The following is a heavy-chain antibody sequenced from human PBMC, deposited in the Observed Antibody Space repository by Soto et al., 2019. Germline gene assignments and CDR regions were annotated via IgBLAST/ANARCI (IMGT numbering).Heavy chain of an antibody. CDR1: GGSISSGGYY. D-gene: IGHD5-12*01. Sequence: QVQLQESGPGLVKPSQTLSLTCTVSGGSISSGGYYWSWIRQHPGKGLEWIGYIYYSGGTYYNPSLKSRVTISVDTSKNQFSLKLSSVTAADTAVYYCARGRGRWLRSMSFDIWGQGTMVTVSS. CDR3: ARGRGRWLRSMSFDI. J-gene: IGHJ3*02. CDR2: IYYSGGT. V-gene: IGHV4-31*03.